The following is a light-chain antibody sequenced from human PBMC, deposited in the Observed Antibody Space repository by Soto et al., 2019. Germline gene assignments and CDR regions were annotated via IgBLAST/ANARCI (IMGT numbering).Light chain of an antibody. Sequence: IPMTQSPSSLSASVGDRVTITCRASQSVSNWLAWYQQKPGKAPKILIYKASSLESGVPSRFSGSGSGTEFTLTISSLEPEDFAVYYCHQRNTFGQGTRLEI. J-gene: IGKJ5*01. V-gene: IGKV1-5*03. CDR2: KAS. CDR3: HQRNT. CDR1: QSVSNW.